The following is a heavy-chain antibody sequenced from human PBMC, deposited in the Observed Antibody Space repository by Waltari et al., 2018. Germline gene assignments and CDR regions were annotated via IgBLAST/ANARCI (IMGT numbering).Heavy chain of an antibody. CDR3: ARGSGYDYGDYGALGTFDY. Sequence: QVQLVQSGAEVKKPGSSVKVSCKASGGTFSSYAISWVRQAPGPGPEWMGGIIPIFGTANYAQKFQGRVTITADESTSTAYMELSSLRSEDTAVYYCARGSGYDYGDYGALGTFDYWGQGTLVTVSS. D-gene: IGHD4-17*01. V-gene: IGHV1-69*01. J-gene: IGHJ4*02. CDR1: GGTFSSYA. CDR2: IIPIFGTA.